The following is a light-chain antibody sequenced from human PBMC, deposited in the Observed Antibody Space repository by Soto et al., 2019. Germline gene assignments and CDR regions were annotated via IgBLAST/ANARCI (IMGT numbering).Light chain of an antibody. Sequence: DIQMTQSPSSVSASVGDRVSITCRASQGISSWLAWYQQKPGRAPKLLIYTGSSLQSGVPSRFSGTESGTDFTLTVSSLQPEDVATYYWQQANSFPLTFGGGTKVEIK. CDR1: QGISSW. CDR3: QQANSFPLT. V-gene: IGKV1-12*01. CDR2: TGS. J-gene: IGKJ4*01.